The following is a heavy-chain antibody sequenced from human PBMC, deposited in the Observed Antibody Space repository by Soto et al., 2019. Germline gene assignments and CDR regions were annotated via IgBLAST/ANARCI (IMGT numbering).Heavy chain of an antibody. V-gene: IGHV4-59*01. CDR2: IYYSGST. Sequence: SETLSLTCTVSGGSISSYYWSWIRQPPGKGLEWIGYIYYSGSTNYNPSLKSRVTVSVDTSKNQFSLKLSSVTAADTAVYYCARDQDYYDSSGSDAFDIWGQGTMVTVSS. CDR1: GGSISSYY. J-gene: IGHJ3*02. CDR3: ARDQDYYDSSGSDAFDI. D-gene: IGHD3-22*01.